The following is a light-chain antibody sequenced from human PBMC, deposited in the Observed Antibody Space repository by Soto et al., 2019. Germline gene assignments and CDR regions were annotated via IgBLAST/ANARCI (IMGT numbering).Light chain of an antibody. CDR2: VNT. V-gene: IGLV1-40*01. J-gene: IGLJ3*02. Sequence: QSVLTQPPSVSGAPGQTVTISCTGSSSNIGAGYGVHWYQQLPGTAPKLLIYVNTNRPSGVPDRFSGSKSGTSASLAITGLQAGDEADYYCQSYDTSLSASVFGGGTKLTVL. CDR3: QSYDTSLSASV. CDR1: SSNIGAGYG.